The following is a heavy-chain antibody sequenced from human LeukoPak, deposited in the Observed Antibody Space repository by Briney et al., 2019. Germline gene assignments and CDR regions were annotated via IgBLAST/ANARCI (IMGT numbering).Heavy chain of an antibody. Sequence: SETLSLTCTVSGGSISSSSYYWGWIRQPPGKGLEWIGSIYYSGSTYYNPSLKSRVSISVDTSKNQFSLKLSSVTAADTAVYSCARTHYYDSSGRIGAMAFDIWGQGTMVTVSS. V-gene: IGHV4-39*01. CDR3: ARTHYYDSSGRIGAMAFDI. CDR2: IYYSGST. J-gene: IGHJ3*02. CDR1: GGSISSSSYY. D-gene: IGHD3-22*01.